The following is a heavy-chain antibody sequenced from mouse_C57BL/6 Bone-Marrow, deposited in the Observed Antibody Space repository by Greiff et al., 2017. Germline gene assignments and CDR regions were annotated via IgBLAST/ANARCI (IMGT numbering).Heavy chain of an antibody. CDR2: ISPGGSYT. D-gene: IGHD2-5*01. CDR3: SRRSNYGFAY. CDR1: GFTFSSYG. V-gene: IGHV5-6*01. Sequence: EVQGVESGGDLVKPGGSLKLSCAASGFTFSSYGMSWVRQTPDQRLEWVATISPGGSYTYYPDNVKGRFTISRDNAKNTPYLQLSSLKSEDTAMYDCSRRSNYGFAYWGQGTLVTVSA. J-gene: IGHJ3*01.